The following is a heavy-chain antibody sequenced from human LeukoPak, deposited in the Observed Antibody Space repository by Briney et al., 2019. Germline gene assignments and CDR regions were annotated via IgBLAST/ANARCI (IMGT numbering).Heavy chain of an antibody. CDR1: EYAFTDYA. V-gene: IGHV1-3*01. Sequence: ASVKVSCKASEYAFTDYAINWVRQAPGQRLEWMGWINAGNGNTKYSQKFQGRVTITRDTSASTAYMELSSLTSEDTAVYYCARGRWSATTATYYLDFWGQGTLVTVSS. D-gene: IGHD5-24*01. CDR3: ARGRWSATTATYYLDF. CDR2: INAGNGNT. J-gene: IGHJ4*02.